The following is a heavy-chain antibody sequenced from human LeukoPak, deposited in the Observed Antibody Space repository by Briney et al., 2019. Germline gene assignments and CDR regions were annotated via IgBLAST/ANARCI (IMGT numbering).Heavy chain of an antibody. D-gene: IGHD3-10*01. V-gene: IGHV3-21*01. CDR2: ISSSSSYI. CDR1: GFTFSSDE. J-gene: IGHJ5*02. Sequence: TGGSLRLSCAASGFTFSSDEMNWVRQAPGKGLEWVSSISSSSSYIYYADSVKGRFTISRDNAKNSLYLQMNSLRAEDTAVYYCARFDGYNWFDPWGQGTLVTVSS. CDR3: ARFDGYNWFDP.